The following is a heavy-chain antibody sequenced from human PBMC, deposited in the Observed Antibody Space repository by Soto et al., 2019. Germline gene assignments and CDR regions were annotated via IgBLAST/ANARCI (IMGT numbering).Heavy chain of an antibody. CDR2: VYPRDSDT. J-gene: IGHJ4*02. D-gene: IGHD2-15*01. Sequence: GESLKISCTGFGYIFIDYWIGWVRQMPGKGLEWMGIVYPRDSDTRYSPSFQGQVTISADRSTGTAFLQWRSLKASDTALYYCARPPLPGYSIHFNSWGQGTLVTVSS. CDR1: GYIFIDYW. CDR3: ARPPLPGYSIHFNS. V-gene: IGHV5-51*01.